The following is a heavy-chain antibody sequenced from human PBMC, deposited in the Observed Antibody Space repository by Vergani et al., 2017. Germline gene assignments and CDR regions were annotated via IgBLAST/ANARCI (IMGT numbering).Heavy chain of an antibody. CDR1: GGSISSYY. D-gene: IGHD2-2*02. Sequence: QVQLQESGPGLVKPSETLSLTCTVSGGSISSYYWSWIRQPPGKGLEWIGSIYYSGSTYYNPSLKRRVTISVDTSKNQFSLKLSSVTAADTAVYYCARAPRVPAAIGDYYYYMDVGGKGTTVTVSS. CDR2: IYYSGST. J-gene: IGHJ6*03. CDR3: ARAPRVPAAIGDYYYYMDV. V-gene: IGHV4-59*12.